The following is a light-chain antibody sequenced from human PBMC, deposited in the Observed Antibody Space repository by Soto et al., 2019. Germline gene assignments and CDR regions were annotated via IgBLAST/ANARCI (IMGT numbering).Light chain of an antibody. CDR3: QQRTLWSYT. CDR1: QTVSSAR. J-gene: IGKJ2*01. Sequence: EIVLTQSPGTLSLSPGERATLSCRASQTVSSARLAWFQQKPGQAPRLLIYGASSRAPGIPDRFSGSGSETDFTLTITRLESEDFAVYYCQQRTLWSYTFGQGTKLDIK. V-gene: IGKV3D-20*02. CDR2: GAS.